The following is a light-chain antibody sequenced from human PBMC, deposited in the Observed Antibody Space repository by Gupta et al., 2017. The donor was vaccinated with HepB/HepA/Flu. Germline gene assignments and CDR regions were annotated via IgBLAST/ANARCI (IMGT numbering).Light chain of an antibody. CDR2: WAS. CDR1: QSVLYSSNNKNY. CDR3: QQDNSTPCT. V-gene: IGKV4-1*01. Sequence: IVMTQSPDSLAVSLGERATINCKSSQSVLYSSNNKNYLAWYQQKPGQPPKLLIYWASTRESGVPDRFSGSGSGTDFTLTISSLQAEDVAVYYCQQDNSTPCTFGQGTKVEIK. J-gene: IGKJ2*02.